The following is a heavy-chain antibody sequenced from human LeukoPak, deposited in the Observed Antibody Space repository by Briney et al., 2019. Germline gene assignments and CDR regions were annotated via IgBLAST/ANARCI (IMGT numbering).Heavy chain of an antibody. CDR2: ISAYNGNT. CDR1: GYTFTSYG. D-gene: IGHD3-3*01. J-gene: IGHJ5*02. Sequence: GASVQVSCKASGYTFTSYGISWVRQAPGQGLEWMGWISAYNGNTNYAQKLQGRATMTTDTSTSTAYMELRSLRSDDTAVYYCARDLWITIFGVVISSGDWFDPWGQGTLVTVSS. CDR3: ARDLWITIFGVVISSGDWFDP. V-gene: IGHV1-18*01.